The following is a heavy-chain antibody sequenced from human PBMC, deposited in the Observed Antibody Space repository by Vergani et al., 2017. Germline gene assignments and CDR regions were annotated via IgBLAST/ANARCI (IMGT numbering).Heavy chain of an antibody. Sequence: QLQLQESGPGLVKPSKTLSLTCTVSGGSISSSSYYWGWIRQPPGEGLEWIGSIYYSGSTYYNPSLKSRVTISVDTSKNQFSLKMSSVTAADTAVYYCARHLQTTVTTYDAFDIWGQGTMVTVSS. CDR3: ARHLQTTVTTYDAFDI. CDR2: IYYSGST. CDR1: GGSISSSSYY. J-gene: IGHJ3*02. V-gene: IGHV4-39*01. D-gene: IGHD4-17*01.